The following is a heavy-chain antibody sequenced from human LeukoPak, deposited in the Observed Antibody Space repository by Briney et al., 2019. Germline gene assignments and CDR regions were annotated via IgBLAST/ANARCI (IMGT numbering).Heavy chain of an antibody. CDR2: IIPIFGTA. V-gene: IGHV1-69*05. CDR1: GGTFSCYA. CDR3: ARAIAPHSGSYLFY. Sequence: SVKVSCKASGGTFSCYAISWVRQAPGQGLEWMGRIIPIFGTANYAQKFQGRVTITTDESTSTACMELSSLRSEDTAVYYCARAIAPHSGSYLFYWGQGTLVTVSS. D-gene: IGHD1-26*01. J-gene: IGHJ4*02.